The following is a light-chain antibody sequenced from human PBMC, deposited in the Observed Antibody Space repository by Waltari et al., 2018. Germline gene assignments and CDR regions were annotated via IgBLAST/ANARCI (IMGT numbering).Light chain of an antibody. CDR1: QSVSSSS. V-gene: IGKV3-20*01. J-gene: IGKJ2*01. CDR2: AAS. Sequence: EIVLTQSPGTLSLSPGERATLSCRASQSVSSSSLAWYQQKPGQAPRLLIYAASRRATGIPDRISGSGSETDFTLTLSSLEHEDFAVYYCQQHGSSPFTFGQGTKVEIK. CDR3: QQHGSSPFT.